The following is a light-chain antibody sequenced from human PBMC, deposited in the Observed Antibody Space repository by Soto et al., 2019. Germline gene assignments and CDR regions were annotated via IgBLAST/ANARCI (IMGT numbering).Light chain of an antibody. CDR1: QGIRND. CDR3: LQDYNHPYT. V-gene: IGKV1-6*01. CDR2: GAS. J-gene: IGKJ2*01. Sequence: AIQMTQSPSSLSASVGDRVTITCRASQGIRNDLGWYQQKPGKAPKLLIYGASSLQSGVPSRFAGSGSGTDFSLTISSLQPEDFATYYRLQDYNHPYTFGQGTKLEIK.